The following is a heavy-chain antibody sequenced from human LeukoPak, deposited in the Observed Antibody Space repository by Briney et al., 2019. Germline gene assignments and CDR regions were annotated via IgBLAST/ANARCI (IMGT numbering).Heavy chain of an antibody. CDR3: AKAVCSGAGCDRFDY. D-gene: IGHD2-15*01. Sequence: GGSLRLSCAASGLTSRKYAMSWVRQAPGKGLEWVSTVADNGDPYYADSVRGRFTISRENSKSTVSLQLNSLRAEDTAVYYCAKAVCSGAGCDRFDYWGQGTLVTVSS. CDR2: VADNGDP. J-gene: IGHJ4*02. V-gene: IGHV3-23*01. CDR1: GLTSRKYA.